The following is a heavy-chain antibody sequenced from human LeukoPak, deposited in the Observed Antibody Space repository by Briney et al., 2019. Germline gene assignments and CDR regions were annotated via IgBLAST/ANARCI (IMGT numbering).Heavy chain of an antibody. Sequence: SETLSLTCTVSGGSISSSSYYWGWIRQPPGKGLEWIGSIYYSGSTYYNPSLKSRVTISVDTSKNQFSLKLSSVTAADTAVYYCARDPGYSGYENWGQGTLVTVSS. V-gene: IGHV4-39*07. J-gene: IGHJ4*02. D-gene: IGHD5-12*01. CDR1: GGSISSSSYY. CDR3: ARDPGYSGYEN. CDR2: IYYSGST.